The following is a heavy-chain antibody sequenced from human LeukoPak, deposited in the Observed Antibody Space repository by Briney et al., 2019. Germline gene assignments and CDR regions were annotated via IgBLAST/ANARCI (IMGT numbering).Heavy chain of an antibody. D-gene: IGHD3-3*01. Sequence: ASVKVSCKASGYTFTGYYMHWMRQAPGQGLEWMGWINPNSGGTNYAQKFQGWVTMTRDTSISTAYMELSRLRSDDTAVYYCAREGVGDFWSGYYTRSLDYWGQGTLVTVSS. V-gene: IGHV1-2*04. CDR1: GYTFTGYY. CDR3: AREGVGDFWSGYYTRSLDY. J-gene: IGHJ4*02. CDR2: INPNSGGT.